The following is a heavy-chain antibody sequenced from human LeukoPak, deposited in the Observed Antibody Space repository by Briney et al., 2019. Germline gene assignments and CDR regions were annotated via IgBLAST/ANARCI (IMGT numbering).Heavy chain of an antibody. CDR3: AKDGFWTTKTSYHGAHFFDH. D-gene: IGHD3/OR15-3a*01. CDR2: ISYDGSNE. Sequence: GRSLRLSCAASGFTFGSYGMHWVRQAPGKGLEWVAAISYDGSNEYYLDSVKDRFTVSRDNSKNTLNLQMNTLTPEDTAVYYCAKDGFWTTKTSYHGAHFFDHWGQGTLVAVSS. CDR1: GFTFGSYG. V-gene: IGHV3-30*18. J-gene: IGHJ4*02.